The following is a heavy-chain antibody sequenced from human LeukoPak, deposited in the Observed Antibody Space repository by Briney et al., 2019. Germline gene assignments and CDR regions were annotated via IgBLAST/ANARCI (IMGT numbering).Heavy chain of an antibody. CDR3: ARVDYDFWSGYSQPFGY. CDR1: GYIFNNYW. Sequence: RAGESLKISCKGSGYIFNNYWIAWVRQMPGKGLEWMGIIYPRDSDTRYSPSFQGQVTISADKSITAAYLQWSSLKASDTAMYYCARVDYDFWSGYSQPFGYWGQGTLVTVSS. V-gene: IGHV5-51*01. J-gene: IGHJ4*02. D-gene: IGHD3-3*01. CDR2: IYPRDSDT.